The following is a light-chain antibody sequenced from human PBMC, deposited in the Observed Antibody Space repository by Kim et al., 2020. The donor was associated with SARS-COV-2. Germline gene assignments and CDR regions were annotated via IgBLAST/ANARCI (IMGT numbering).Light chain of an antibody. V-gene: IGLV1-44*01. CDR1: SSNIGSNT. CDR3: AVWDESLRGRL. Sequence: QSALTQPPSASGTPGQRVTISCSGSSSNIGSNTVNWYQQLPGTAPKLLIYSDYQRASGVPDRFSGYRSGTSASLAISGLLSEDEADYYCAVWDESLRGRLFGTGTKVTVL. CDR2: SDY. J-gene: IGLJ1*01.